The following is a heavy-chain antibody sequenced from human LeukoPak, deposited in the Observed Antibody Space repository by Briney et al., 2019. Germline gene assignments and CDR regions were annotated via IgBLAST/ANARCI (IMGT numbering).Heavy chain of an antibody. CDR1: GGSISSYY. J-gene: IGHJ4*02. Sequence: SETLSLTCTVSGGSISSYYWSWIRQPPGKGLEWIGYIYYSGSTNYNPSLKSRVTISIDTSKNQFSLKLSSVTAADTAVYYCARARSYYYGSGSYYIDYWGQGTLVTVSS. CDR3: ARARSYYYGSGSYYIDY. D-gene: IGHD3-10*01. CDR2: IYYSGST. V-gene: IGHV4-59*08.